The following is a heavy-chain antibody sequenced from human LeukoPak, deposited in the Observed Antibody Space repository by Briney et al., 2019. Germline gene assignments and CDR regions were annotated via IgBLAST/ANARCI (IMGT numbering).Heavy chain of an antibody. CDR2: IYYSGST. J-gene: IGHJ4*02. CDR1: GGSISSSSYY. Sequence: SETLSLTCTVSGGSISSSSYYWGWIRQPPGKGLEWIGSIYYSGSTYYNPSLKSRVTISVDTSKNQFSLKLSSVTAADTAVYYCARDSGRRVTLKLHRFDYWGQGTLVTVSS. V-gene: IGHV4-39*07. CDR3: ARDSGRRVTLKLHRFDY. D-gene: IGHD2-15*01.